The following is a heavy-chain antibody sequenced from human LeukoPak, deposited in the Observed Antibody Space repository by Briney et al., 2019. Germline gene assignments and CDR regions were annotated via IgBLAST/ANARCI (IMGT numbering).Heavy chain of an antibody. V-gene: IGHV4-39*02. J-gene: IGHJ5*02. CDR3: ARDECPLWSISCHRGFDP. Sequence: SETLSLTCTVSGGSISSSSYYWGWIRQPPGKGLEWIGSIYYGGSTYYNPSLQSRVTISVDTSKNQFSLKLSSVTAADTAVYYCARDECPLWSISCHRGFDPWGQGLLVTVSS. CDR1: GGSISSSSYY. D-gene: IGHD2-2*02. CDR2: IYYGGST.